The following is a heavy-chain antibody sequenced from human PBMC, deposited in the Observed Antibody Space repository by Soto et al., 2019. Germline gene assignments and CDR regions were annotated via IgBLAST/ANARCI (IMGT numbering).Heavy chain of an antibody. CDR1: GYTFTSYY. Sequence: ASVKVSCKASGYTFTSYYMHWVRQAPGQGLEWMGIINPSGGSTIYAQKFQGRVTMTRDTSTSTVYMELSSLRSENTAVYYCARDMSGWGSYYRVPFDPWGQGTLVTVSS. CDR3: ARDMSGWGSYYRVPFDP. CDR2: INPSGGST. V-gene: IGHV1-46*01. D-gene: IGHD3-10*01. J-gene: IGHJ5*02.